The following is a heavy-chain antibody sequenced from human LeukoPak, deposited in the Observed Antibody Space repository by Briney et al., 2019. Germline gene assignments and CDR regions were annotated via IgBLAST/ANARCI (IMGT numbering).Heavy chain of an antibody. CDR2: ISYDGSNK. V-gene: IGHV3-30-3*01. Sequence: GGSLRLSCAASGFTFSSYGMHWVRQAPGKGLEWVAVISYDGSNKYYADSVKGRFTISRDNSKNTLYLQMNSLRAEDTAVYYCARVYSYGGTNFDYWGQGTLVTVSS. CDR1: GFTFSSYG. J-gene: IGHJ4*02. D-gene: IGHD5-18*01. CDR3: ARVYSYGGTNFDY.